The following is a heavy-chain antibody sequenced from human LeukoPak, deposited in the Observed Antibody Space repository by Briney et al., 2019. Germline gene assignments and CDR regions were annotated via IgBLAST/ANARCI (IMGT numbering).Heavy chain of an antibody. CDR3: AKPRKMYSSSWYYFDY. J-gene: IGHJ4*02. D-gene: IGHD6-13*01. V-gene: IGHV3-30*18. Sequence: GGSLRLSCAASGFTFSSYGMHWVRQAPGKGLEWVAVISYDGSNKYYADSVKGRFTISGDNSKNTLYLQMNSLRAEDTAVYYCAKPRKMYSSSWYYFDYWGQGTLVTVSS. CDR1: GFTFSSYG. CDR2: ISYDGSNK.